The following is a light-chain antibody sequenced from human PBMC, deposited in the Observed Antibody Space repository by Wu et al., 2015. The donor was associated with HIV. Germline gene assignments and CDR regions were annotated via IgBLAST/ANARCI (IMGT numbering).Light chain of an antibody. V-gene: IGKV3-20*01. J-gene: IGKJ4*01. Sequence: EIVLTQSPATLSVSPGERGTLSCRASQSISANYIAWYQQAPGQAPRLLIYGASTRATGIPDRFSGSGSGTDFTLTISRLEPEDFALYYCQEYWKLLRGSSRFGGRDQ. CDR1: QSISANY. CDR3: QEYWKLLRGSSR. CDR2: GAS.